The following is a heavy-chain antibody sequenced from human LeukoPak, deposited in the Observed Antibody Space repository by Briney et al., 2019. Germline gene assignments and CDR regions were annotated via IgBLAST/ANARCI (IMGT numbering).Heavy chain of an antibody. J-gene: IGHJ4*02. CDR1: GYTFNGYY. CDR3: ARGTAMVKGVYYFDY. D-gene: IGHD5-18*01. Sequence: ASVKVSCKSSGYTFNGYYMHWVRQAPGQGLEWMGWINPNNGGTKYAQNFQGRVTMTRDTSISTAYMELRSLRSDDTAVYYCARGTAMVKGVYYFDYWGQGTLVTVSS. V-gene: IGHV1-2*02. CDR2: INPNNGGT.